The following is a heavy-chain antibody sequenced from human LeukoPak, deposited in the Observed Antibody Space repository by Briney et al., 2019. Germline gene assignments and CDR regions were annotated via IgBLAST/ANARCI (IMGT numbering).Heavy chain of an antibody. Sequence: PGGSLTLSCAALGSAFSSSAMNWVRQAPGKGLEWVSVISRSGGTTYYADSVKGRFTISRDTSKNTLHLQMNSLRAEDTAVYYCARSATSITGTIEHYFDYWGQGTLVTVSS. CDR1: GSAFSSSA. J-gene: IGHJ4*02. CDR3: ARSATSITGTIEHYFDY. D-gene: IGHD1-7*01. V-gene: IGHV3-23*01. CDR2: ISRSGGTT.